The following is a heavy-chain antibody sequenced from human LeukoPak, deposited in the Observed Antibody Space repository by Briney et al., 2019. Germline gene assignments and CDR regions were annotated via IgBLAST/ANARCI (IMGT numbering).Heavy chain of an antibody. CDR3: ARSHCGGDCYSSRWQILYGYYYYYMDV. V-gene: IGHV4-34*01. CDR2: INHSGSS. J-gene: IGHJ6*03. D-gene: IGHD2-21*02. Sequence: SETLSLTCAAYGGSFRGFYWTWIRQSPGKGLEWIGEINHSGSSSYNPSLKSRIMISVDMSKNQFSLKVRSVTAADTAVYYCARSHCGGDCYSSRWQILYGYYYYYMDVWGTGTTVTVSS. CDR1: GGSFRGFY.